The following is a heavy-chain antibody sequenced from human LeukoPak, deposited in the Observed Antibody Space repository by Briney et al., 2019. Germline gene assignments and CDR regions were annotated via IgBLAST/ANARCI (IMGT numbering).Heavy chain of an antibody. V-gene: IGHV1-69*05. CDR1: GGTFSSYA. D-gene: IGHD2-2*01. CDR3: ARGTDCSSTSYYDP. J-gene: IGHJ5*02. CDR2: IIPIFGTA. Sequence: ASVKASCEASGGTFSSYAISWVRRPPGQGLECIGRIIPIFGTANYAQKFQGRVTITTDESTSTAYMELSSLRPEDTAVYYCARGTDCSSTSYYDPWGQGTLVTVSS.